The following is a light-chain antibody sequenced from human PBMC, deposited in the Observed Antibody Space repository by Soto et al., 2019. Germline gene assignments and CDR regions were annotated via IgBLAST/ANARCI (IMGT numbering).Light chain of an antibody. Sequence: EIVVTQSPATLSLSPGDRATLSCWTSQNVKYYLAWYQQKPGQAPRLLIYDTSNRATGIPARFTGSGSGTDFTLTISSLEPEDFAVYYCHQRGDWPTFGGGTKVEI. J-gene: IGKJ4*01. V-gene: IGKV3-11*01. CDR2: DTS. CDR1: QNVKYY. CDR3: HQRGDWPT.